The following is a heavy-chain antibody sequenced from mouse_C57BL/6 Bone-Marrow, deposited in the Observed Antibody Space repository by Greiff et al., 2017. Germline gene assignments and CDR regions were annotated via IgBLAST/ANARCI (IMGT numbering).Heavy chain of an antibody. CDR3: ARETLFWFAY. CDR2: IDPSDSYT. J-gene: IGHJ3*01. CDR1: GYTFTSYW. Sequence: QVQLQQPGAELVMPGASVKLSCKASGYTFTSYWMHWVKQRPGQGLEWIGEIDPSDSYTNYNQKFKGKSTLTVDKSSSTAYMQLSSLTSEDSAVYYCARETLFWFAYWGQGTLLTVSA. D-gene: IGHD1-1*01. V-gene: IGHV1-69*01.